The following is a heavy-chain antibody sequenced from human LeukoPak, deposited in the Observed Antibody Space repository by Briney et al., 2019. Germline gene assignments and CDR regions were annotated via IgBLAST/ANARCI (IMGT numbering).Heavy chain of an antibody. CDR2: INHSGST. D-gene: IGHD3-16*01. CDR3: ARGFYGTYNYLWGTLPYYFDS. Sequence: NPSETLSLTCTVSGGSISSYYWSWIRQPPGKGLEWIGDINHSGSTNYNPSLKSRVTISVDTSKNQFSLKLSSVTAADTAVYYCARGFYGTYNYLWGTLPYYFDSWGQGTLVTVSS. V-gene: IGHV4-34*01. CDR1: GGSISSYY. J-gene: IGHJ4*02.